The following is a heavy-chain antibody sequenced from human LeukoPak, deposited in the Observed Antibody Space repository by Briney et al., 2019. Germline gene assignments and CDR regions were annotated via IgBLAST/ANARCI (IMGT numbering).Heavy chain of an antibody. CDR3: ARDFVAAGTIFDY. CDR2: ISYDGSNK. CDR1: GFTFSSYA. D-gene: IGHD6-13*01. J-gene: IGHJ4*02. Sequence: PGGSLRLSCAASGFTFSSYAMHWVRQAPGKGLEWVAVISYDGSNKYYADSVKGRFTISRDNSKNTLYLQMNSLRAGDTAVYYCARDFVAAGTIFDYWGQGTLVTVSS. V-gene: IGHV3-30*04.